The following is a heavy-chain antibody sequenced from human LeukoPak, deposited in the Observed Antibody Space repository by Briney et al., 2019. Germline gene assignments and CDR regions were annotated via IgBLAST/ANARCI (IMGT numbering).Heavy chain of an antibody. CDR3: AKDLAMYSSGWYSLGY. Sequence: GGSLRLSCAASGFTFSSYGMHWVRQAPGKGLEWVAVISYDRSNKYYADSVKGRFTISRDNSKNTLYLQMNSLRAEDTAVYYCAKDLAMYSSGWYSLGYWGQGTLVTVSS. J-gene: IGHJ4*02. CDR2: ISYDRSNK. CDR1: GFTFSSYG. V-gene: IGHV3-30*18. D-gene: IGHD6-19*01.